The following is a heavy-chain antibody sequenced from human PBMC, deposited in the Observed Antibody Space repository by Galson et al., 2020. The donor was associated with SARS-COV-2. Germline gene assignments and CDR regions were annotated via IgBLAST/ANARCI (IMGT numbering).Heavy chain of an antibody. V-gene: IGHV3-23*01. CDR3: ARRMVVGTIIEALDI. Sequence: GESLKISCEASGFIFGSYAMSWVRQVPGKRLEWVAIISSDGRPYYPDSLKGRFTISRDDSRDALYLQMNSLTAEDTAIYYCARRMVVGTIIEALDIWGQGTMVTVSS. CDR2: IISSDGRP. D-gene: IGHD1-26*01. CDR1: GFIFGSYA. J-gene: IGHJ3*02.